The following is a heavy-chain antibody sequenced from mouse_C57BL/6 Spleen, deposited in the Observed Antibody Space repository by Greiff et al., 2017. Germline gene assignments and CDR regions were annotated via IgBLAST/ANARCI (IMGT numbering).Heavy chain of an antibody. CDR2: IWSDGST. J-gene: IGHJ4*01. CDR3: ARHYFDQDEAGGMDH. D-gene: IGHD1-1*01. CDR1: GFSLTSYG. V-gene: IGHV2-6-2*01. Sequence: LVAPSQSLSITCTVSGFSLTSYGVHWVRQPPGKGLEWLVVIWSDGSTTYNSALKSRLSISKDNSKSQVFLKMNSLQTDDTAMYYCARHYFDQDEAGGMDHWGQGTSVTVSS.